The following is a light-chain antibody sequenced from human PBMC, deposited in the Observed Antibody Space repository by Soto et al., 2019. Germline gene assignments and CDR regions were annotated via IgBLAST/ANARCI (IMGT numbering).Light chain of an antibody. V-gene: IGLV2-8*01. CDR2: EVS. CDR1: SSDVGGYNY. CDR3: SSYAGRNNFV. J-gene: IGLJ1*01. Sequence: QSVLTQPPSASGSPGQSVTISCTGTSSDVGGYNYVSWYQQHPGKAPKLMIYEVSKRPSGVPDRFSGSKSGNTASLTVSGLQAEEEADYYCSSYAGRNNFVFGTGTKLTVL.